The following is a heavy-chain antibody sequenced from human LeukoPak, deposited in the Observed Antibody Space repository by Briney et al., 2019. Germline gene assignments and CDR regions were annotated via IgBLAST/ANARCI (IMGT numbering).Heavy chain of an antibody. J-gene: IGHJ4*02. V-gene: IGHV3-48*01. D-gene: IGHD2-15*01. CDR2: ISSSGSAI. Sequence: GGSLRLSCAASGFPLSSYSINWVRQAPGKGLEWVSYISSSGSAIYYVDSVKGRFTVSRDNAKNSLFLQMNSPRAEDTAVYYCVRVKGSDVDYWGQGALVTVSS. CDR1: GFPLSSYS. CDR3: VRVKGSDVDY.